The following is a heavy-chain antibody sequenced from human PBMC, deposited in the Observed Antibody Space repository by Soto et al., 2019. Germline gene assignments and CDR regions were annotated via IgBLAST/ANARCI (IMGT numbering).Heavy chain of an antibody. CDR1: GFTFSSYA. Sequence: GWSLRLSCAASGFTFSSYAMSWVRQAPGKGLEWVANIKQDGSEKYYVDSVKGRFTISRDNAKNSLYLQMNSLRAEDTAVYYCARAISANYGSGSHYNWSPDWFDPWGQGTLVTVSS. CDR2: IKQDGSEK. J-gene: IGHJ5*02. V-gene: IGHV3-7*03. CDR3: ARAISANYGSGSHYNWSPDWFDP. D-gene: IGHD3-10*01.